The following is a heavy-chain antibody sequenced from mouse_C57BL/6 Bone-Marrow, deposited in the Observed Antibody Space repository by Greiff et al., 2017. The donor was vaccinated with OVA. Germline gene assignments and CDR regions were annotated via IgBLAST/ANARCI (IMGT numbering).Heavy chain of an antibody. CDR1: GFTFSSYG. Sequence: EVKLMESGGDLVKPGGSLKLSCAASGFTFSSYGMSWVRQTPDKRLAWVATISSGGSYTYYPDSVKGRFTISRDNAKNTLYLQMSSLKSEDTAMYYCARQGGNSFAYWGQGTLVTVSA. D-gene: IGHD2-1*01. CDR3: ARQGGNSFAY. CDR2: ISSGGSYT. J-gene: IGHJ3*01. V-gene: IGHV5-6*01.